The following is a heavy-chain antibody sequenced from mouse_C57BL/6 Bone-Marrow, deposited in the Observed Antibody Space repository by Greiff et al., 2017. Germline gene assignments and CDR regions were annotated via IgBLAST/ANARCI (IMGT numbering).Heavy chain of an antibody. CDR1: GFTFSSYA. Sequence: EVQLQQSGGGLVKPGGSLKLSCAASGFTFSSYAMSWVRQTPEKRLEWVATISDGGSYTYYPDNVKGRFTISRDNAKNNLYLQISHLKSEDTAMYYCASSTVVAPMDYWGQGTSVTVSS. CDR2: ISDGGSYT. D-gene: IGHD1-1*01. CDR3: ASSTVVAPMDY. V-gene: IGHV5-4*01. J-gene: IGHJ4*01.